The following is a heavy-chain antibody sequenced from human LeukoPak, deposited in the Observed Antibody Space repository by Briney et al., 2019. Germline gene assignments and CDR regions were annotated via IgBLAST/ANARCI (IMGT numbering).Heavy chain of an antibody. CDR1: GFTVSSNY. V-gene: IGHV3-53*01. CDR2: IAVGGGT. Sequence: GGSLRLSCAASGFTVSSNYTSWVRQAPGKGLEWVSAIAVGGGTTYADSVKGRFIISRDNSKNTLYLQMSSLRAEDTAIYYCAKTIPYWYFDLWGRGTLVTVSS. J-gene: IGHJ2*01. CDR3: AKTIPYWYFDL. D-gene: IGHD5-24*01.